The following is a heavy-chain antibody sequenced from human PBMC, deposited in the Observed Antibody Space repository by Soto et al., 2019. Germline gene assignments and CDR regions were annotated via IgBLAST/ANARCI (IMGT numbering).Heavy chain of an antibody. D-gene: IGHD2-8*01. J-gene: IGHJ6*02. V-gene: IGHV5-10-1*01. CDR2: IDPSDSYT. CDR3: ARRHASNYYYYYGMDV. Sequence: GESLKISCKGSGYSFASYWISWVRQIPGKGLEWMGRIDPSDSYTNYSPSFQGHVTISADKSISTAYLQWSSLKASDTAMYYCARRHASNYYYYYGMDVWGQGTTVTVSS. CDR1: GYSFASYW.